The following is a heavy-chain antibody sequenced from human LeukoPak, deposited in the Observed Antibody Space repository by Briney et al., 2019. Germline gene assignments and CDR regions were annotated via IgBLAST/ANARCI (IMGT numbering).Heavy chain of an antibody. D-gene: IGHD5-18*01. CDR1: AFSFTSYN. CDR3: ASEGELGYGYFY. V-gene: IGHV3-7*01. CDR2: IKQDGSAE. J-gene: IGHJ4*02. Sequence: GRSLRLSCTTSAFSFTSYNMHWVRQPPGKGLEWVANIKQDGSAENYVASVKGRFTVSRDNAKNSLYLQMNSLTVEDTAVYYCASEGELGYGYFYWGQGTLVTVPS.